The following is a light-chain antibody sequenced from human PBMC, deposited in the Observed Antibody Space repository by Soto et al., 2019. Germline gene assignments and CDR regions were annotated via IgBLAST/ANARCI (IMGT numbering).Light chain of an antibody. Sequence: EVVFPQSPDTLSLPTGDRATLSCRASQSISTYLAWYQQKPGQAPRLLIYGASSRATGIPDRFSGSGSGTDFTLTISRLEPEDFAVYYCQQYGSSPVTFGQGTRLEI. J-gene: IGKJ5*01. CDR1: QSISTY. CDR3: QQYGSSPVT. CDR2: GAS. V-gene: IGKV3-20*01.